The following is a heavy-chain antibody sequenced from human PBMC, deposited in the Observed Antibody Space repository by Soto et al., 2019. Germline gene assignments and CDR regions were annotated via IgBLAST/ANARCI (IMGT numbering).Heavy chain of an antibody. CDR3: ARGVYDYVWGSYRWWYFDY. CDR2: INHSGST. CDR1: GGSFSGYY. D-gene: IGHD3-16*02. Sequence: SETLSLTCAVYGGSFSGYYWSWIRQPPGKGLEWIGEINHSGSTNYNPSLKSRVTISVDTSKNQFSLKLSSVTAADTAVYYCARGVYDYVWGSYRWWYFDYWGQGTLVTVSS. J-gene: IGHJ4*02. V-gene: IGHV4-34*01.